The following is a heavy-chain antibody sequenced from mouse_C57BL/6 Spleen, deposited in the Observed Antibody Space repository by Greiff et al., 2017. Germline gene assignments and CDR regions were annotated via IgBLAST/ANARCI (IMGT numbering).Heavy chain of an antibody. Sequence: VHVKQSGAELVRPGTSVKLSCTASGYAFTNYLIDWVKQRPGQGLEWIGVINPGSGGTNYNETFKGKATLTADKSTSTAYMQLSSLASEDAAVYVCGREGGYDFDYWGQGTTLTVSS. CDR2: INPGSGGT. V-gene: IGHV1-54*01. CDR1: GYAFTNYL. D-gene: IGHD2-2*01. CDR3: GREGGYDFDY. J-gene: IGHJ2*01.